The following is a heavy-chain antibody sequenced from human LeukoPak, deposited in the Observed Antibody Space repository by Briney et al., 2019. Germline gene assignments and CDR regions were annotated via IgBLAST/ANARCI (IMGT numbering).Heavy chain of an antibody. J-gene: IGHJ4*02. CDR3: ARDGGGDSSGCPDY. Sequence: GGSLRLSCAASGFTFSSYGMHWVRQAPGKGLEWVAVIWYDGSNKYYADSVKGRFTISRDNSKNTLYLQMNSLRAEDTAVYYCARDGGGDSSGCPDYWGQGTLVTVSS. D-gene: IGHD6-19*01. CDR2: IWYDGSNK. V-gene: IGHV3-33*01. CDR1: GFTFSSYG.